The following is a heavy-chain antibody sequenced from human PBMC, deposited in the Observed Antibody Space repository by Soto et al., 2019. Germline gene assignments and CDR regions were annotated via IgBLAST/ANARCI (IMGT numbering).Heavy chain of an antibody. V-gene: IGHV3-30*18. D-gene: IGHD2-21*02. CDR2: ISHEGSNK. Sequence: PGGSLRLSCAASGFTLKNYGMHWVRQAPGKGLEWVAVISHEGSNKDYADSVKGRFTISRDNSKNTVYLQMNSLRVEDTAVYYCAKVRGYCGGDCYSVSDYWGQGTLVTSPQ. J-gene: IGHJ4*02. CDR3: AKVRGYCGGDCYSVSDY. CDR1: GFTLKNYG.